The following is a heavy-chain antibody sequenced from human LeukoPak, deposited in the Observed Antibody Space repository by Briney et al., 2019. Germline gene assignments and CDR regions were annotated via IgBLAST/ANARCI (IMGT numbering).Heavy chain of an antibody. D-gene: IGHD4-23*01. J-gene: IGHJ4*02. V-gene: IGHV1-8*01. CDR2: IHANSGKA. Sequence: ASVKVSCKTSGYTFRNYEINWVRQAPGLGLEWVAWIHANSGKAGSAQKFQGRVTLTRDTSTETAFMELSGLTSDDSATYFCARGHYGGNRYFDNWGQGTLVTVSS. CDR3: ARGHYGGNRYFDN. CDR1: GYTFRNYE.